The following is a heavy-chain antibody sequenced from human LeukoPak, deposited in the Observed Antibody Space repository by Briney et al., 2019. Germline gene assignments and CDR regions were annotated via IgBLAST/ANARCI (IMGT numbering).Heavy chain of an antibody. Sequence: GGSLRLSCAASGFTFSSYAMSWVRQAPGKGLEWVSAISGSGGSTYYADSVKGRFTISRVNSKNTLYLQMNSLRAEDTAVYYCAKRAGRYYYDSSGYYPDYWGQGTLVTVSS. CDR3: AKRAGRYYYDSSGYYPDY. D-gene: IGHD3-22*01. V-gene: IGHV3-23*01. J-gene: IGHJ4*02. CDR2: ISGSGGST. CDR1: GFTFSSYA.